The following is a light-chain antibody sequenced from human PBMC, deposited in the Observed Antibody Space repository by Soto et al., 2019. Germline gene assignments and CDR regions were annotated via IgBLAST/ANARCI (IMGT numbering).Light chain of an antibody. J-gene: IGKJ5*01. CDR2: DST. CDR1: QSLSSY. V-gene: IGKV3-11*01. CDR3: HQRNQ. Sequence: EVVLTQAPVTLSLSPGERASLSCRASQSLSSYLAWXQQIPGXXPRLLIYDSTNRAAGIPARFSGSRSGTDFTLTTRSVEHEDFAMYYCHQRNQFGQGTRLEIK.